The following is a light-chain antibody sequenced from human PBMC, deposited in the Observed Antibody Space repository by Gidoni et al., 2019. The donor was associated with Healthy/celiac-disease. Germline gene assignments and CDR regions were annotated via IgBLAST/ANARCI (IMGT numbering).Light chain of an antibody. J-gene: IGKJ1*01. V-gene: IGKV1-39*01. CDR1: QSISSY. CDR3: QQSYSTPRT. Sequence: DIKITQSPSSLSASVGDRVTITCRASQSISSYLNWYQQKPGKAPKLLIYAASSLQSGVPSRFSGSGSRTDFTLTISSLQPEDFATYYCQQSYSTPRTVGQGTKVEIK. CDR2: AAS.